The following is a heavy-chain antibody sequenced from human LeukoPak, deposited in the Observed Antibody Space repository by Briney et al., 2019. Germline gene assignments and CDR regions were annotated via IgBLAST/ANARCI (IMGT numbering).Heavy chain of an antibody. CDR2: ISGSGGST. J-gene: IGHJ1*01. Sequence: GGSLRLSCAASGFTFSSYAMSWVRQAPGKGLEWVSAISGSGGSTYYADSVKGRFTISRDNSKNTLYLRMNSLRAEDTAVYYCAKPPLMDYDSSGRVYFQHWGQGTLVTVSS. D-gene: IGHD3-22*01. CDR1: GFTFSSYA. V-gene: IGHV3-23*01. CDR3: AKPPLMDYDSSGRVYFQH.